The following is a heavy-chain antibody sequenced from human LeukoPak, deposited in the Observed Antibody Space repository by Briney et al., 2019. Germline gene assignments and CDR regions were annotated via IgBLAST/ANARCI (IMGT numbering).Heavy chain of an antibody. D-gene: IGHD2-21*01. CDR1: GYTFTGYY. V-gene: IGHV1-69*13. Sequence: GASVKVACKASGYTFTGYYMHWVRQAPGQGLEWMGGIFSIFNTTNYTQKFQGRVTITADESTNTAYMELNSLRSEDTAVYYCARGTIVVVNPAALDIWGQGTMVTVSS. CDR3: ARGTIVVVNPAALDI. J-gene: IGHJ3*02. CDR2: IFSIFNTT.